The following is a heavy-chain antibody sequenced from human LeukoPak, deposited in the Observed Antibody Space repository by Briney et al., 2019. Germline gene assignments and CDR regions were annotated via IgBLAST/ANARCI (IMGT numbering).Heavy chain of an antibody. CDR1: GGSISTYS. V-gene: IGHV4-4*07. J-gene: IGHJ6*03. Sequence: SETLSLTCTVSGGSISTYSWSWIRQPAGKGLEWIGRIYSSGSTNYNPSLKSRVTMSVDTSKNQFSLKLSSVTAADTAVYYCARGEGIYYYFYMDVWGKGTTVTISS. CDR2: IYSSGST. CDR3: ARGEGIYYYFYMDV.